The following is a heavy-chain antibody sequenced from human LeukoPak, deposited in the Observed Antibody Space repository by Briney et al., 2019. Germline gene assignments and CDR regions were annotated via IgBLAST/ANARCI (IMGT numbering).Heavy chain of an antibody. D-gene: IGHD2-15*01. Sequence: GGSLRVFCAASRFVFSSSGMHWVRQAPGKGLEWVAYIRYDGSDKYYVDSVKGRFTITRDNPKNTLNLHMNSLRPDDTAVYYCARDSYVGAAYFDLWGQGALVTVSS. J-gene: IGHJ4*02. CDR1: RFVFSSSG. V-gene: IGHV3-30*02. CDR3: ARDSYVGAAYFDL. CDR2: IRYDGSDK.